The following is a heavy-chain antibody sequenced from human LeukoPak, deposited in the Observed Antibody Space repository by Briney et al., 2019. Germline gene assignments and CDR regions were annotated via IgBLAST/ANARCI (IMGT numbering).Heavy chain of an antibody. V-gene: IGHV4-39*07. J-gene: IGHJ6*03. CDR1: GDSIRTSSYY. CDR3: GRVSQGILTGYFSPNNYYYYMDV. CDR2: MYYSGST. D-gene: IGHD3-9*01. Sequence: SETLSLTCSVSGDSIRTSSYYWGWIRQSPGKGLEWIGSMYYSGSTYYNPSLKSRVTISLDTSKNQFSLKLNSVTAADTAVYYCGRVSQGILTGYFSPNNYYYYMDVWAKGTTVTVSS.